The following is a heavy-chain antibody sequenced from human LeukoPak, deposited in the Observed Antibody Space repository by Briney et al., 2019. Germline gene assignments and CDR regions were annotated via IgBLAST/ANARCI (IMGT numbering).Heavy chain of an antibody. CDR1: GGTFSSYA. J-gene: IGHJ4*02. CDR2: IIPILGIA. D-gene: IGHD3-22*01. CDR3: AREEVYDSSGYLDY. Sequence: ASVKVSCTASGGTFSSYAISWVRQAPGQGLEWMGRIIPILGIANYAQKFQGRVTITADKSTSTAYMELSSLRSEDTAVYYCAREEVYDSSGYLDYWGQGTLVTVSS. V-gene: IGHV1-69*04.